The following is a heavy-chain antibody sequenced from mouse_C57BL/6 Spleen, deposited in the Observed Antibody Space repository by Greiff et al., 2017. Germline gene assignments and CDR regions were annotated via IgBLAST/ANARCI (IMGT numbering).Heavy chain of an antibody. CDR2: IDPEDGET. Sequence: EVKLVESGAELVKPGASVKLSCTASGFNIKDYYMHWVKQRTEQGLEWIGRIDPEDGETKYAPKFQGKATITADTSSNTAYLQLSSLTSEDTAVYYCASDYYGSSYDAMDYWGQGTSVTVSS. D-gene: IGHD1-1*01. CDR1: GFNIKDYY. V-gene: IGHV14-2*01. J-gene: IGHJ4*01. CDR3: ASDYYGSSYDAMDY.